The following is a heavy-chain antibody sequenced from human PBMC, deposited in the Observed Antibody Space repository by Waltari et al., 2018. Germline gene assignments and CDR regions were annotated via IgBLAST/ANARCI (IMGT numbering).Heavy chain of an antibody. V-gene: IGHV3-21*01. Sequence: EVQLVESGGGLVKPGGSLRLSCAASGFTFSSYSMNWVRQAPGKGRGGVSFISSSSSYIYYADSVKGRFTISRDNAKNSLYLQMNSLRAEDTAVYYCARIALRFYYYMDVWGKGTTVTVSS. CDR2: ISSSSSYI. D-gene: IGHD4-17*01. J-gene: IGHJ6*03. CDR3: ARIALRFYYYMDV. CDR1: GFTFSSYS.